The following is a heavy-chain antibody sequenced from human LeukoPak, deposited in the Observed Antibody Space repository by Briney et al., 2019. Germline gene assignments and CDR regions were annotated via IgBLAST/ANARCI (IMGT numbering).Heavy chain of an antibody. CDR2: INWNSGSV. J-gene: IGHJ3*01. D-gene: IGHD3-9*01. Sequence: PGRSLRLSCAASGFTFDDFAMHWVRQGPGKGLEWVSGINWNSGSVAYADSVKGRFTITRDNAKNSLYLQMNSLRPEDMALCYCAKVTGPSWGAFDVWGQGTMVTVSS. V-gene: IGHV3-9*03. CDR3: AKVTGPSWGAFDV. CDR1: GFTFDDFA.